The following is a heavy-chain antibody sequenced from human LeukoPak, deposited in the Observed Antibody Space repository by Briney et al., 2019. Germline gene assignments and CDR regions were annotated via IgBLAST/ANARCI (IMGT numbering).Heavy chain of an antibody. D-gene: IGHD7-27*01. CDR1: GFTFSNYA. V-gene: IGHV3-23*01. J-gene: IGHJ4*02. CDR3: AKDGGLWVSAHWGDS. CDR2: VSGNGVST. Sequence: PGGSLRLSCAASGFTFSNYAMSWVRQAPGKGLEWVSAVSGNGVSTYYADSVKGRFTVSRDNSKNTLFLQMNSLRAEDTAVYYCAKDGGLWVSAHWGDSWGRGTLVTVSS.